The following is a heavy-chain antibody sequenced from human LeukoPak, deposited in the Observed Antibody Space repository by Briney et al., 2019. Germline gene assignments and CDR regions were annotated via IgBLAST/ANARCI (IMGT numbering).Heavy chain of an antibody. V-gene: IGHV3-30*02. CDR2: TRDDESKT. D-gene: IGHD1-26*01. Sequence: RGSLRLSCAASGFTFSSNGMHWVRQTPGKGLDWVAFTRDDESKTFYGDSVRGRFTISRDNSKNTLYLQMNGLTTDDSALYYCAKARYSGSPALDFWGQGTLVIVSS. CDR1: GFTFSSNG. CDR3: AKARYSGSPALDF. J-gene: IGHJ4*02.